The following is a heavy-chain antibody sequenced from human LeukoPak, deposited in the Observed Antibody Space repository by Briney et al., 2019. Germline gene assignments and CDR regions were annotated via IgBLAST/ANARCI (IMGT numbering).Heavy chain of an antibody. J-gene: IGHJ6*02. Sequence: GESLKISCKGSGYSFTTYWIAWVRQVPGKGLEWMGVIYPGDSNTRYSPSFQGQVTISADKSINTAYLQWSSLKASDTAMYYCARPRYSSSPYGMDVWGQGTTVTVSS. CDR3: ARPRYSSSPYGMDV. CDR2: IYPGDSNT. CDR1: GYSFTTYW. V-gene: IGHV5-51*01. D-gene: IGHD6-6*01.